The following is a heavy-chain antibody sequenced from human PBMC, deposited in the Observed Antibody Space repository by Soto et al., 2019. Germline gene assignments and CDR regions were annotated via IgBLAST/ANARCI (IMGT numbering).Heavy chain of an antibody. J-gene: IGHJ4*02. CDR3: ARDSPGYDDCVLFDS. D-gene: IGHD5-12*01. CDR1: GDSVSRNSVA. CDR2: TYYRSKWYN. Sequence: PSQTLSLTCAISGDSVSRNSVAWNWIRQSPSRGLEWLGRTYYRSKWYNDYAVSVKSRITINADTSKNQFSLQLNSVTPEDSAVYYCARDSPGYDDCVLFDSWGQGTLVTVSS. V-gene: IGHV6-1*01.